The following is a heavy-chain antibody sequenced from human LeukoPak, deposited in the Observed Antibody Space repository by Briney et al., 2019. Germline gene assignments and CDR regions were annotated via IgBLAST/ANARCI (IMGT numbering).Heavy chain of an antibody. CDR3: ARDLDWFDP. V-gene: IGHV4-39*07. CDR1: GGSISSSSYY. J-gene: IGHJ5*02. CDR2: IYYSGST. Sequence: PSETLPLTCTVSGGSISSSSYYWGWIRQPPGKGLEWIGSIYYSGSTYYNPSLKSRVTISVDTSKNQFSLKLSSVTAADTAVYYCARDLDWFDPWGQGTLVTVSS.